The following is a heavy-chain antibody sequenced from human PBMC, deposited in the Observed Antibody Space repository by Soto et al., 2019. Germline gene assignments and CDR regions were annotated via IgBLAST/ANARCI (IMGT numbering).Heavy chain of an antibody. CDR1: GFTFSGYA. CDR3: AKDLIRPRYFEY. D-gene: IGHD2-8*01. CDR2: ISGSGGST. V-gene: IGHV3-23*01. Sequence: EVQLLESGGGLVQPGGSLRLSCAASGFTFSGYAMSWVRQAPGKGLEWVSAISGSGGSTYYADSVKGRFTISRDNSKNTLYLQMNSLRAEDTAVYYCAKDLIRPRYFEYWGQGTLVTVSS. J-gene: IGHJ4*02.